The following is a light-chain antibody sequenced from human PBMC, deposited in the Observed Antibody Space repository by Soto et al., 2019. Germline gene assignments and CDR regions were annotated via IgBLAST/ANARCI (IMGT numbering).Light chain of an antibody. J-gene: IGLJ2*01. CDR3: ATWDDSVNGPV. Sequence: QSALTQPPSASGTPGQRVTISCSGSNSNIGSNAVNWYQQLPGTAPKLLIYSNTQRPSGVPDRFSGSKSGTSASLAISGVQSEDEADYYCATWDDSVNGPVFGGGTKLTVL. CDR1: NSNIGSNA. V-gene: IGLV1-44*01. CDR2: SNT.